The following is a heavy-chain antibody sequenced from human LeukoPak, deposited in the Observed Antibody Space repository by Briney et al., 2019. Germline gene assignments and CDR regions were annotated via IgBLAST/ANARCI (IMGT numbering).Heavy chain of an antibody. CDR3: AKEFLYGSGSYHYYYYYGMDV. V-gene: IGHV3-30*18. D-gene: IGHD3-10*01. CDR1: GFTFSSYG. Sequence: PGRSLRLSCAASGFTFSSYGMHWVRQAPGKGLGWVAVISYDGSNKYYADSVKGRFTISRDNSKNTLYLQMNSLRAEDTAVYYCAKEFLYGSGSYHYYYYYGMDVWGQGTTVTVSS. J-gene: IGHJ6*02. CDR2: ISYDGSNK.